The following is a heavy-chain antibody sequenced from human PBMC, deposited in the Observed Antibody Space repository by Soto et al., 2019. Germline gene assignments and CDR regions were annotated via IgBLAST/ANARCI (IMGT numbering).Heavy chain of an antibody. V-gene: IGHV4-4*02. CDR1: GGSISSNAW. J-gene: IGHJ4*02. Sequence: PSETLSLTCAVSGGSISSNAWWSWVRQPPGKGLEWIGEIYHSGYTNYNPSLKSRVTISVDMSKNQFSLKLSSVTAADTAVYYCVKGGDYVWSYWGQGTLVTVSS. CDR2: IYHSGYT. D-gene: IGHD3-16*01. CDR3: VKGGDYVWSY.